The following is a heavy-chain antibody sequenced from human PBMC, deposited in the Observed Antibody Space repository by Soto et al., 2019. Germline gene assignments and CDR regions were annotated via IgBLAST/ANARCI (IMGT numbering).Heavy chain of an antibody. CDR1: DDSINSDKYY. D-gene: IGHD3-9*01. J-gene: IGHJ4*02. V-gene: IGHV4-39*01. CDR3: ARLEGLATISYYFDF. CDR2: IYYRGNA. Sequence: QLQLQESGPGLVKPSETLSLTCSVSDDSINSDKYYWGWIRQPPGKGLEWIGSIYYRGNAYYNPSLKPRFTISLDKSKSQFSLKLNSVPAADSAVYFCARLEGLATISYYFDFWGPGALVTVSS.